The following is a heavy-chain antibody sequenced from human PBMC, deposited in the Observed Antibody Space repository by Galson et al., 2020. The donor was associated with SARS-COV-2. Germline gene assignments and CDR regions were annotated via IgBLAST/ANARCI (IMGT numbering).Heavy chain of an antibody. J-gene: IGHJ4*02. Sequence: SETLSLTCAVYGGSFSGHYWTWIRQPTGKGLEWLGEINPSGSTKYNPSLKSRVSISVDTSKNQFSLKLSSVTVADTGVYYCARGTAGYSSSWYVYWGQGTLVTVSS. CDR1: GGSFSGHY. CDR3: ARGTAGYSSSWYVY. CDR2: INPSGST. V-gene: IGHV4-34*01. D-gene: IGHD6-13*01.